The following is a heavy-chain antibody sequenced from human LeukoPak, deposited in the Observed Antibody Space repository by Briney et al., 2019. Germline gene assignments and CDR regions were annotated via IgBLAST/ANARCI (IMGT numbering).Heavy chain of an antibody. D-gene: IGHD2-2*01. J-gene: IGHJ4*02. CDR2: ISSSSSYI. CDR3: AKVRHTAAMIPLYYFDY. CDR1: GFTFSSYS. Sequence: GGSLRLSCAASGFTFSSYSMNWVRQAPGKGLEWVSSISSSSSYIYYADSVKGRFTISRDNAKNSLYLQMNSLRAEDTALYYCAKVRHTAAMIPLYYFDYWGQGTLVTVSS. V-gene: IGHV3-21*04.